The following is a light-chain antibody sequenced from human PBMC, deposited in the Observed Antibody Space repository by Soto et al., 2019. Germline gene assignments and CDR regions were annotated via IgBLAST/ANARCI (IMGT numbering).Light chain of an antibody. Sequence: QSALTQPPSASGSPGQSVTISCTGTSSDVGGYNFVSWYQQHPGKAPKLIIYEVNKRPSGVPDRFSGSKSGNTASLTVSGLQAEDEADYYCLSYAGSNTYVFATGTKVTVL. V-gene: IGLV2-8*01. CDR3: LSYAGSNTYV. CDR1: SSDVGGYNF. J-gene: IGLJ1*01. CDR2: EVN.